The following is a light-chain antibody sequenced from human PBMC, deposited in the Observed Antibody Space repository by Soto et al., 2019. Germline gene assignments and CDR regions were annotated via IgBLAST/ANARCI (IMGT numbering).Light chain of an antibody. J-gene: IGLJ1*01. CDR2: EGS. CDR1: ISDVGSSGP. CDR3: SSYVGARTYV. V-gene: IGLV2-23*01. Sequence: QSVLTQPASVSGSPGQSITISCSGSISDVGSSGPVSWYQHHPGQVPKLIIYEGSRRPSGVSSRFSGSKTGNTASLTINGLQAEDEANYYCSSYVGARTYVFGTGTKVTVL.